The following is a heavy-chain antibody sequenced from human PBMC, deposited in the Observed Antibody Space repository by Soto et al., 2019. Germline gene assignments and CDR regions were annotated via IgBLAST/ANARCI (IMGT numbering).Heavy chain of an antibody. Sequence: PGGSLRLSCAASGFTFSSDGAPRVRPAPGKGLEWVAVISADSRVTYYADSVKGRFTTSRDNSKNMLYLQMSSLRDEDTAVFYCAREGAPTQGACFDYWGQGTPVPVSS. D-gene: IGHD1-26*01. CDR3: AREGAPTQGACFDY. CDR1: GFTFSSDG. CDR2: ISADSRVT. J-gene: IGHJ4*02. V-gene: IGHV3-30*04.